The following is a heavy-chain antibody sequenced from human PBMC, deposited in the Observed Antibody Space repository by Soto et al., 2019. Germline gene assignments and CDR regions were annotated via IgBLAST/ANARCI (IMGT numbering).Heavy chain of an antibody. CDR1: GGSISSGGYY. J-gene: IGHJ1*01. CDR2: IYYSGST. Sequence: PSETLSLTCTVSGGSISSGGYYWSWIRQHPGKGLEWIGYIYYSGSTYYNPSPKSRVTIPVDTSKNQFSLKLSSVTAADTAVYYCARSAYYYDSSGYYYVYFQHWGQGTLVTVSS. D-gene: IGHD3-22*01. V-gene: IGHV4-31*03. CDR3: ARSAYYYDSSGYYYVYFQH.